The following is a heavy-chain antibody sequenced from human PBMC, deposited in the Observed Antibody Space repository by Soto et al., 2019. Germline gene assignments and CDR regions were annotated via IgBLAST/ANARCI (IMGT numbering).Heavy chain of an antibody. CDR3: AKGSYSSSCSGGSCYSGYYYLDV. CDR2: ITSSGGST. CDR1: GFTFSSFP. Sequence: PGGSLRLSCAASGFTFSSFPMSWVRQAPGKGLQWVSFITSSGGSTYYAYSVKGRFTISRDYSKDTLYLQMNSLRADDTAVYYCAKGSYSSSCSGGSCYSGYYYLDVWGQGTTVTVSS. D-gene: IGHD2-15*01. V-gene: IGHV3-23*01. J-gene: IGHJ6*03.